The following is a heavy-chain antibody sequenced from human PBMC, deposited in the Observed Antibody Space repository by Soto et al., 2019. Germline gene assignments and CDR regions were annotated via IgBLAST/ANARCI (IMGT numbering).Heavy chain of an antibody. CDR1: GFTFSSYG. Sequence: GGYMRLSCAASGFTFSSYGMHWVRQAPGKGLEWVAVIWYDGSNKYYADSVKGRFTISRDNSKNTLYLQMNSLRAEDTAVYYCARQLLLLWFGERHPRRYYYYGIVGWGQGTTVTVSS. CDR2: IWYDGSNK. J-gene: IGHJ6*02. CDR3: ARQLLLLWFGERHPRRYYYYGIVG. D-gene: IGHD3-10*01. V-gene: IGHV3-33*01.